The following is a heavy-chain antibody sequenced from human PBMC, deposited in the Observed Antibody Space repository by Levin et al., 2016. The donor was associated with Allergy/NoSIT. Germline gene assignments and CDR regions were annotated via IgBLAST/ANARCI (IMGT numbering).Heavy chain of an antibody. CDR3: ARHVAGVYGSGRGNYFDH. CDR2: IDFADSNT. Sequence: GESLKISCRASGYNFATSWIAWVRQMPGKGLEWVGFIDFADSNTRYNPSFRGQVSMSVDKSVGAAYLQWSSLETSDTGLYFCARHVAGVYGSGRGNYFDHWGQGTLVNVSS. J-gene: IGHJ4*02. D-gene: IGHD3-10*01. V-gene: IGHV5-51*01. CDR1: GYNFATSW.